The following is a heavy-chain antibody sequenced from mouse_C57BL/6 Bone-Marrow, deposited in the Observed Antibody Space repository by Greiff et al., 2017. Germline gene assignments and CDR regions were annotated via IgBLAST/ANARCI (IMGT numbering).Heavy chain of an antibody. Sequence: EVKLMESGGGLVKPGGSLKLSCAASGFTFSSYAMSWVRQTPEKRLEWVATISDGGSYTYYPDNVKGRFTISRDNAKNNLYLQMSHLKSEDTAMYYCAREEDYGDYFDYWGQGTTLTVSS. D-gene: IGHD1-1*01. CDR1: GFTFSSYA. V-gene: IGHV5-4*01. CDR3: AREEDYGDYFDY. J-gene: IGHJ2*01. CDR2: ISDGGSYT.